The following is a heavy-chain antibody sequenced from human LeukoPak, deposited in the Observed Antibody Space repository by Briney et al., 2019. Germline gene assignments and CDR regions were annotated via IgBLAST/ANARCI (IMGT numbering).Heavy chain of an antibody. CDR3: ARDRSIVGATFCY. J-gene: IGHJ4*02. CDR1: GFTFSSYA. D-gene: IGHD1-26*01. CDR2: ISYDGSNK. Sequence: GRSLRLSCAASGFTFSSYAMHWVRQAPGKGLEWVAVISYDGSNKYYADSVKGRFTISRDNSKNTLYLQMNSPRAEDTAVYYCARDRSIVGATFCYWGQGTLVTVSS. V-gene: IGHV3-30-3*01.